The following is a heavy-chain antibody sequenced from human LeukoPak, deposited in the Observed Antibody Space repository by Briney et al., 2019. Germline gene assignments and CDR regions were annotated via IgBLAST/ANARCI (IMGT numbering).Heavy chain of an antibody. CDR3: ARQSITMVRGVKVVQGYYYYYMDV. Sequence: SETLSLTCTVSGGSISSSGYYWGWIRQPPGKGLEWIGSIYYSGSTYYNPSLKSRVTISVDTSKNQFSLKLSSVTAADTAVYYCARQSITMVRGVKVVQGYYYYYMDVWGKGTTVTISS. D-gene: IGHD3-10*01. V-gene: IGHV4-39*01. CDR1: GGSISSSGYY. CDR2: IYYSGST. J-gene: IGHJ6*03.